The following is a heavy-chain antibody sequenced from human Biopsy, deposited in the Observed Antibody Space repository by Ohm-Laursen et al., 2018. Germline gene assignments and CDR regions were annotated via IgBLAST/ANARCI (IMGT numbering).Heavy chain of an antibody. CDR1: GFAFTLYE. J-gene: IGHJ3*01. CDR2: IYGGGSPV. V-gene: IGHV3-48*03. Sequence: SLRLSCSASGFAFTLYEMNWVRQAPGKGMEWISYIYGGGSPVSYADSVKGRFTISRDNAQNSLYLHMKSLRAEDTAVYYCARLNSGTYDASDLWGQGTMVIVSS. CDR3: ARLNSGTYDASDL. D-gene: IGHD1-26*01.